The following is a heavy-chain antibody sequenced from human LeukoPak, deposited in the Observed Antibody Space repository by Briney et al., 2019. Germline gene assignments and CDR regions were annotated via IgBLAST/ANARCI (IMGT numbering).Heavy chain of an antibody. Sequence: PGGSLRLSCAASGFTFSAYAMTWVRQAPGKGLEWVSAVSGSGGRTYYAVSARGRFTISRDNSKNTLYLQMNSLRAEDAAVYYCAKAQAGTMFHWFDPWGQGTLVTVSS. V-gene: IGHV3-23*01. J-gene: IGHJ5*02. CDR3: AKAQAGTMFHWFDP. CDR1: GFTFSAYA. CDR2: VSGSGGRT. D-gene: IGHD3-10*02.